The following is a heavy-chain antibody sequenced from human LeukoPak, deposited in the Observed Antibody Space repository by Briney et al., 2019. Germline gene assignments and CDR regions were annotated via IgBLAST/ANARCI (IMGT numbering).Heavy chain of an antibody. J-gene: IGHJ4*02. Sequence: GGSLRLSCAASGFTFSSYWMSWVRQAPGKGLEWVANIKQDGSEKYYVDSVKGRFTISGDNAKNSLYLQMNSLRAEDTAVYYCAREPSGYDSYIDYWGQGTLVTVSS. CDR1: GFTFSSYW. D-gene: IGHD5-12*01. V-gene: IGHV3-7*01. CDR3: AREPSGYDSYIDY. CDR2: IKQDGSEK.